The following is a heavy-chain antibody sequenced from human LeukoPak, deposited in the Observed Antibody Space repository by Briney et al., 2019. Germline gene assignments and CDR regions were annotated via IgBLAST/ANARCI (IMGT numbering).Heavy chain of an antibody. D-gene: IGHD4-17*01. Sequence: GSSVTVSCKASGYTFTGYYMHWVRQSPGQGLEWMGRINPNSGGTNYAQKFQGRVTTTRDTSISTAYMELSRLRSDDTAVYYCARGKDYGFDYWGQGTLVTVSS. V-gene: IGHV1-2*06. CDR1: GYTFTGYY. J-gene: IGHJ4*02. CDR2: INPNSGGT. CDR3: ARGKDYGFDY.